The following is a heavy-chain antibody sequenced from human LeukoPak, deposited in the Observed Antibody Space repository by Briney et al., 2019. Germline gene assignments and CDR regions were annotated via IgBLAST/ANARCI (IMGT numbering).Heavy chain of an antibody. J-gene: IGHJ3*02. Sequence: GGSLRLSCAASGFTFSSYAMSWVRDAPGKGLEWVSAISASGGSTNYADSVKGRFTISRDNSKNTLYLQMNSLRAEDTAVYYCAKDQRPYYYDSSGYSYAFDIWGQGTMVTVSS. V-gene: IGHV3-23*01. D-gene: IGHD3-22*01. CDR2: ISASGGST. CDR3: AKDQRPYYYDSSGYSYAFDI. CDR1: GFTFSSYA.